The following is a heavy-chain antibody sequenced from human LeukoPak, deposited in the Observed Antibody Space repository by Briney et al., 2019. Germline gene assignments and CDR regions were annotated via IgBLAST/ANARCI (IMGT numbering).Heavy chain of an antibody. V-gene: IGHV3-7*01. D-gene: IGHD4-17*01. CDR2: IKQDGSEK. CDR3: ARDTYSSTVTPLDY. Sequence: GGSLRLSCAASGFTFSNYWMSWVRQAPGKGLEWVANIKQDGSEKYYVDSVKGRFTISRDNAKSSLYLQMISLRAEDTAVYYCARDTYSSTVTPLDYWGQGTLVTVSS. CDR1: GFTFSNYW. J-gene: IGHJ4*02.